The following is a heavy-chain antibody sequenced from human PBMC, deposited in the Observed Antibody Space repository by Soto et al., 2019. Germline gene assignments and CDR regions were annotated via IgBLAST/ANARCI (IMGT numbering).Heavy chain of an antibody. CDR3: ARESTGSYISWFDP. J-gene: IGHJ5*02. CDR2: IWYDGSNK. V-gene: IGHV3-33*01. Sequence: QVQLMESGGGVVQPGRSLRLSCAASGFTFSSYSMHWVRQAPGKGLEWVAVIWYDGSNKYYADSVKGRFTISRDNSKNTLYLQMNSLRAEDTAVYYCARESTGSYISWFDPWGQGTLVTVSS. CDR1: GFTFSSYS. D-gene: IGHD3-10*01.